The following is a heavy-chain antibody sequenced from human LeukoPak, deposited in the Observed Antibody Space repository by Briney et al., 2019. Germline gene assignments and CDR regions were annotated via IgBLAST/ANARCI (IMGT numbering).Heavy chain of an antibody. Sequence: PGGSLRLSCAASGFTFSSYSMNWVRQAPGKGLEWIGSIYYSGSTYYNPSLKSRVTISVDTSKNQFSLKLRSVTAADTAVYYCARHFGTWGQGTLVTVSS. D-gene: IGHD3/OR15-3a*01. CDR3: ARHFGT. J-gene: IGHJ4*02. CDR2: IYYSGST. V-gene: IGHV4-59*05. CDR1: GFTFSSYSMN.